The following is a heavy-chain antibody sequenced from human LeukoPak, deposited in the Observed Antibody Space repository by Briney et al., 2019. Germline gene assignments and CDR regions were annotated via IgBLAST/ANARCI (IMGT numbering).Heavy chain of an antibody. CDR1: GFTFSSYT. CDR2: ISYDGNNK. V-gene: IGHV3-30*14. D-gene: IGHD6-13*01. Sequence: GGSLRLSCAASGFTFSSYTMHWVRQAPGKGLEWVAVISYDGNNKYYADSVKGRFTISRDNSKNTLYLQMNSLRAEDTAVFYCAGSSRWEDFQHWGQGTLVTVSS. CDR3: AGSSRWEDFQH. J-gene: IGHJ1*01.